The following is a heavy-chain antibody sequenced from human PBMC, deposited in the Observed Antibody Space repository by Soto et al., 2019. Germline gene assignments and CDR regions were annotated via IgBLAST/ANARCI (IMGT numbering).Heavy chain of an antibody. J-gene: IGHJ4*02. D-gene: IGHD2-2*01. V-gene: IGHV2-5*02. CDR2: IYWDDDK. CDR1: GFSLSTGGVG. Sequence: SGPTLVNPTQTLTLTCTFSGFSLSTGGVGVGWIRQPPGKALEWLALIYWDDDKRYSPSLKSRLTITKDTSKNQVVLTMTNMDPVDTATYYCAQLGYCISTSCYQLDYWGQGTLVTVSS. CDR3: AQLGYCISTSCYQLDY.